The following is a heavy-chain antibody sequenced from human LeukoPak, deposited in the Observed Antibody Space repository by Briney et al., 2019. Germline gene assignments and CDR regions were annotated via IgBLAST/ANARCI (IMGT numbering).Heavy chain of an antibody. CDR1: GGSISSYY. CDR3: ARVKANYDILTGYSPHDAFDI. J-gene: IGHJ3*02. Sequence: SETLSLTCTVFGGSISSYYWSWIRQPPGKGLEWIGYIYYSGSTNYNPSLKSRVTISVDTSKNQFSLKLSSVTAADTAVYYCARVKANYDILTGYSPHDAFDIWGQGTMVTVSS. CDR2: IYYSGST. V-gene: IGHV4-59*01. D-gene: IGHD3-9*01.